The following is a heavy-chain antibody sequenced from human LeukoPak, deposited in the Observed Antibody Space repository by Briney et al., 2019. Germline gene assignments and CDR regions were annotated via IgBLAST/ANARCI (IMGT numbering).Heavy chain of an antibody. Sequence: SVKVSCKASGGTFSSYAISWVRQAPGQGLEWMGRIIPILGIANYAQKFQGRVTITADKSTSTAYMELSSLRSEDTAVYYCARDYYDSSDSRFDPWGQGTLVTVS. J-gene: IGHJ5*02. CDR1: GGTFSSYA. V-gene: IGHV1-69*04. D-gene: IGHD3-22*01. CDR2: IIPILGIA. CDR3: ARDYYDSSDSRFDP.